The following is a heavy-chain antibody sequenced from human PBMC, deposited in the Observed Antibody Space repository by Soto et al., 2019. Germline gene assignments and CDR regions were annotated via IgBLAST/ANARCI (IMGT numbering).Heavy chain of an antibody. V-gene: IGHV4-59*01. CDR2: IYYSGST. J-gene: IGHJ6*02. Sequence: EKGLEWIGYIYYSGSTNDNPSLKSRVTISVDTSKNEFSRKLSSVTAADTAVYYCARAYGEYGSDYYFYGMDVWGQGTTVTVSS. D-gene: IGHD4-17*01. CDR3: ARAYGEYGSDYYFYGMDV.